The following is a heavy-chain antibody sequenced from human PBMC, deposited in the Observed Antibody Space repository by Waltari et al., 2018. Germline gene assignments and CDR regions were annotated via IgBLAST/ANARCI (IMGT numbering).Heavy chain of an antibody. D-gene: IGHD3-10*01. Sequence: QVQLQESGPGLVKPSETLSLTCTVSGGSVRSGSYYWRWIRQPPGKGLEWIGYIYYSGSTNYNPSLKSRVTISVDTSKNQFSLKLSSVTAADTAVYYCARGTMVRGVIAYYYYGMDVWGQGTTVTVSS. CDR2: IYYSGST. CDR1: GGSVRSGSYY. J-gene: IGHJ6*02. CDR3: ARGTMVRGVIAYYYYGMDV. V-gene: IGHV4-61*01.